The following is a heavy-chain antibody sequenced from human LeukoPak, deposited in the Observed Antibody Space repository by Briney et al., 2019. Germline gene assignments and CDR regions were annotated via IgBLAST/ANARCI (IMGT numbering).Heavy chain of an antibody. J-gene: IGHJ4*02. Sequence: ASVKVSCKASGCTFSSYAISWVRQAPGQGLEWMGRIIPILGIANYAQKFQGRVTITADKSTSTAYMEMSRVRSEDTAVYYSAREYYYDSSGYSYFDYWGQGTLVTVSS. CDR2: IIPILGIA. CDR1: GCTFSSYA. CDR3: AREYYYDSSGYSYFDY. V-gene: IGHV1-69*04. D-gene: IGHD3-22*01.